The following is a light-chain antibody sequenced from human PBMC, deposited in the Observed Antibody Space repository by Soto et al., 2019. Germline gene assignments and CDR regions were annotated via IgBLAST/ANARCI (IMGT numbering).Light chain of an antibody. V-gene: IGKV1-5*03. J-gene: IGKJ1*01. CDR1: QSISSW. CDR3: QQLNNYPRT. Sequence: DIQMTQSPSTLSASVGDRVTITCRASQSISSWLAWYQQKPGKAPKLLIYKASTLESGVPSRFSGSGSGTEFTLTINSLQPDDFATYYCQQLNNYPRTFGQGTKVEIK. CDR2: KAS.